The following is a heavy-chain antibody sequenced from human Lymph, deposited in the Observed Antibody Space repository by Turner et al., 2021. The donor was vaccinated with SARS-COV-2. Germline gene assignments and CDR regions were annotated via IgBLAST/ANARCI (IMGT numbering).Heavy chain of an antibody. CDR3: ARQTVNNWVDP. D-gene: IGHD2-21*02. CDR2: IFYRGST. V-gene: IGHV4-59*01. Sequence: QVQLQESGPRLVKPLETLSLTCTVSGGSMNNNYWSWIRQPPGKQLEWIGFIFYRGSTNYNTSLKSRVTISVDTSENQFSLKLTSVTAADTAIYYCARQTVNNWVDPWGQGTLVTVSS. CDR1: GGSMNNNY. J-gene: IGHJ5*02.